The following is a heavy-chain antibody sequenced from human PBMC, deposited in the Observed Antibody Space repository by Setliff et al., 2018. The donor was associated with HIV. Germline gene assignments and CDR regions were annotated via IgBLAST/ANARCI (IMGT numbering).Heavy chain of an antibody. CDR1: GGSISSGGFY. D-gene: IGHD3-22*01. V-gene: IGHV4-31*03. Sequence: TSETLSLTCTVTGGSISSGGFYWTWIRQHPGKGLEWIGYIYNTGSTYHSPSLESRVTISVDTSKNQFSLKLSSVTAADTAVYFCARQTYYYDNSGHNWFDPWGQGTLVTVSS. CDR2: IYNTGST. CDR3: ARQTYYYDNSGHNWFDP. J-gene: IGHJ5*02.